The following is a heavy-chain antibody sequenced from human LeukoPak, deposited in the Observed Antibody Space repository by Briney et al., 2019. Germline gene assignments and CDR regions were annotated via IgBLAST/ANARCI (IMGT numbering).Heavy chain of an antibody. CDR1: GGTFSSYA. Sequence: ASVKVSCKASGGTFSSYAISWVRQALGQGLEWMGGIIPIFGTANYAQKFQGRVTITADESTSTAYMELSSLRSEDTAVYYCARGQNDILTGYYSNYYYYGMDVWGQGTTVTVSS. CDR3: ARGQNDILTGYYSNYYYYGMDV. D-gene: IGHD3-9*01. CDR2: IIPIFGTA. J-gene: IGHJ6*02. V-gene: IGHV1-69*13.